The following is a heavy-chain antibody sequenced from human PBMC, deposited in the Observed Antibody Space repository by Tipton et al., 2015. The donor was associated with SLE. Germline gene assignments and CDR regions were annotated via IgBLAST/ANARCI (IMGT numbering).Heavy chain of an antibody. CDR2: INHSGST. Sequence: TLSLTCAVYGGSFSGYYWSWIRQPPGKGLEWIGEINHSGSTNYNPSLKSRVTISVDTCKNQFSLKLSSVTAADTAVYYCARDHRMVRGRDWGQGTLVTVSS. CDR3: ARDHRMVRGRD. V-gene: IGHV4-34*01. J-gene: IGHJ4*02. D-gene: IGHD3-10*01. CDR1: GGSFSGYY.